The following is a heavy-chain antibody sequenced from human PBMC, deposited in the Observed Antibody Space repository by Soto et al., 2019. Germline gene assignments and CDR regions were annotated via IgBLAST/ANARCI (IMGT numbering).Heavy chain of an antibody. V-gene: IGHV4-59*01. CDR2: IYYSGST. D-gene: IGHD6-19*01. CDR1: GGSISSYY. Sequence: SATLSLTCTVSGGSISSYYWSWIRQPPGKGLEWIGYIYYSGSTNYNPSLKSRVTISVDTSKNQFSLKLSSVTAADTAVYYCARVVAVARNWFDPWGQGTLVTVSS. CDR3: ARVVAVARNWFDP. J-gene: IGHJ5*02.